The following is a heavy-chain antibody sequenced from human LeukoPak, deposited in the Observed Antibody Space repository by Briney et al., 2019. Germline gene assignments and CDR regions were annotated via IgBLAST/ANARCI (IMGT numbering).Heavy chain of an antibody. D-gene: IGHD6-13*01. CDR3: ARAETISSSWSYYFDY. CDR2: INPSGGSR. CDR1: GYTFTSYH. J-gene: IGHJ4*02. V-gene: IGHV1-46*01. Sequence: ASVKVSCKASGYTFTSYHMHWVRQAPGQGLEWMGIINPSGGSRSYAQKFQGRVTMTRDTSTSTVYMELSSLRSEDTAVYYCARAETISSSWSYYFDYWGQGTLVTVSS.